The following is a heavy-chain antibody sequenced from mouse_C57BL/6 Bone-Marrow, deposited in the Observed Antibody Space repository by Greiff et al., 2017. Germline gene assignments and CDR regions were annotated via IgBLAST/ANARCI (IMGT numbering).Heavy chain of an antibody. CDR2: IDPSDSYT. J-gene: IGHJ4*01. V-gene: IGHV1-50*01. D-gene: IGHD2-4*01. CDR1: GYTFTSYW. Sequence: QVQLQQPGAELVKPGASVKLSCKASGYTFTSYWMQWVKQRPGQGLEWIGEIDPSDSYTNYNQKLKGKATLTVDTSSSTAYMQLSSLTSEDSAFYYCARSTMITTGYYYAMDYWGQGTSVTVSS. CDR3: ARSTMITTGYYYAMDY.